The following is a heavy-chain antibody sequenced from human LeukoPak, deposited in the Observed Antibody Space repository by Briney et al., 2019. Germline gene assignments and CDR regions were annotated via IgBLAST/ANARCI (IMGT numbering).Heavy chain of an antibody. CDR3: ARRIDGYNYNWFDP. V-gene: IGHV4-59*08. J-gene: IGHJ5*02. CDR1: GGSISGYY. D-gene: IGHD5-24*01. Sequence: PSETLSLTCTVSGGSISGYYWSWIRQPPGKGLEWIGHIFYIGTTNYNPSLKSRVTISVDTSKNQFSLILSYVTAADTAVYYCARRIDGYNYNWFDPWGQGTLVTVSS. CDR2: IFYIGTT.